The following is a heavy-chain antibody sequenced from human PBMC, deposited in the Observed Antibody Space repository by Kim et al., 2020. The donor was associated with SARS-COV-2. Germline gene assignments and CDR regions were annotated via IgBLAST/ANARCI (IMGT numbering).Heavy chain of an antibody. D-gene: IGHD2-2*01. V-gene: IGHV1-46*01. CDR3: ARGALPGRYNWFDP. Sequence: AQKFPSRVTMTRDTSTRTVYMELSSLRSEGTAVYYCARGALPGRYNWFDPWGQGTLVTVSS. J-gene: IGHJ5*02.